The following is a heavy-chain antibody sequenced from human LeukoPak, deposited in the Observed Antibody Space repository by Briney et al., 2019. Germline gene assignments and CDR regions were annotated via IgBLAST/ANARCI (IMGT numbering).Heavy chain of an antibody. CDR3: ARRPPGYSRQFDY. CDR2: MNPNSGNT. V-gene: IGHV1-8*03. CDR1: GGTFSSYA. Sequence: ASVKVSCKASGGTFSSYAINWVRQATGQGIEWMGWMNPNSGNTGYAQKFQGRVTITRNTSISTAYMELSSLRSEDTAVYYCARRPPGYSRQFDYWGQGTLVTVSS. D-gene: IGHD6-13*01. J-gene: IGHJ4*02.